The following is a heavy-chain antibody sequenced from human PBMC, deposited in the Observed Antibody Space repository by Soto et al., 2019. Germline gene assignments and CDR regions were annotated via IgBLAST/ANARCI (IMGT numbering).Heavy chain of an antibody. Sequence: SETLSLTCAVYGGSFSGYYWSWIRQPPGKGLEWIGEINHSGSTNYNPSLRSRVTISVDTSKNQFSLKLSSVTAADTAVYYCARGPGTMVRGVKYYYGMDVWGQGTTVTVSS. V-gene: IGHV4-34*01. CDR3: ARGPGTMVRGVKYYYGMDV. J-gene: IGHJ6*02. D-gene: IGHD3-10*01. CDR2: INHSGST. CDR1: GGSFSGYY.